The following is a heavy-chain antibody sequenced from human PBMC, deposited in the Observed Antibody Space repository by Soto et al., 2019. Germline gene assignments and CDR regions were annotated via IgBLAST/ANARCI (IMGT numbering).Heavy chain of an antibody. V-gene: IGHV1-18*01. CDR1: GYTFTSYG. D-gene: IGHD3-3*01. J-gene: IGHJ4*02. CDR2: ISAYNGNT. CDR3: ARGGLGLYYDFWSGYPDY. Sequence: QVQLVQSGAEVKKPGASVKVSCKASGYTFTSYGISWVRQAPGQGLEWMGWISAYNGNTNYAQKLQGRVTMTTDTSTSTAYMELRSLISDDTAVYYCARGGLGLYYDFWSGYPDYWGQGTLVTVSS.